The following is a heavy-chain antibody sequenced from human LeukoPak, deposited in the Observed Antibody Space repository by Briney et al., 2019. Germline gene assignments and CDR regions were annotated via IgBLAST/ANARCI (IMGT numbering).Heavy chain of an antibody. CDR2: IYHSGST. J-gene: IGHJ6*02. Sequence: PSQTLSLTCAVSGGSISSGGYSWSWIRQPPGKGLEWIGYIYHSGSTYYNPSLKSRVTISVDGSKNQFSLKLSSVTAADTAVYYCARVPTAIQRGGNYYGMDVWGQGTTVTVSS. D-gene: IGHD2-21*02. V-gene: IGHV4-30-2*01. CDR3: ARVPTAIQRGGNYYGMDV. CDR1: GGSISSGGYS.